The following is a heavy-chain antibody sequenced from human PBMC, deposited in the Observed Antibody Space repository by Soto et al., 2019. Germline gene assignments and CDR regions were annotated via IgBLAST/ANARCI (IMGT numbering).Heavy chain of an antibody. V-gene: IGHV2-5*02. Sequence: QITLKESGPPLVKPTETLTLTCAFSGFSLSTSGVGVGWIRQPPGKALEWLAVIHWDDEKRYRPSLKTRLTVTNDTSKNQVVLTMTNVDPLDTGTYYCAHRWNSCSGWYLDYWGQGTLVTVSS. J-gene: IGHJ4*02. D-gene: IGHD3-10*02. CDR3: AHRWNSCSGWYLDY. CDR1: GFSLSTSGVG. CDR2: IHWDDEK.